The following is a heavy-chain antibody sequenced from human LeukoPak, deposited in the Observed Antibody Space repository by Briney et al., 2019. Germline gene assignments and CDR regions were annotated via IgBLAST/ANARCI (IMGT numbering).Heavy chain of an antibody. Sequence: PSETLSLTCTVSGGSISSSSYYWGWIRQPPGKGLEWIGSIYYSGSTYYNPSLKSRVTISVDTSKNQFSLKLSSVTAADTAVYYCARSSGNWNYDNWFDPWGERTLVTVPS. CDR2: IYYSGST. J-gene: IGHJ5*02. CDR1: GGSISSSSYY. D-gene: IGHD1-7*01. CDR3: ARSSGNWNYDNWFDP. V-gene: IGHV4-39*07.